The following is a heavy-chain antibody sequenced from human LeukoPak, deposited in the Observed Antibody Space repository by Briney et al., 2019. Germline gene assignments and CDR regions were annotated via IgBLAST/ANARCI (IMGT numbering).Heavy chain of an antibody. J-gene: IGHJ4*02. V-gene: IGHV3-23*01. Sequence: PGGSLRLSCAASGFTFSSYAMGWVRQAPGKGLEWVSAISGSGGSTYYADSVKGRFTISRDNSKNTLYLQMNSLRAEDTAVYYCAKRGTMIVVVADYYFDYWGQGTLVTVSS. CDR3: AKRGTMIVVVADYYFDY. CDR2: ISGSGGST. CDR1: GFTFSSYA. D-gene: IGHD3-22*01.